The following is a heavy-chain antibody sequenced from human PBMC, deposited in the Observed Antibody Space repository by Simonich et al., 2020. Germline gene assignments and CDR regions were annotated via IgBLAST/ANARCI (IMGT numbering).Heavy chain of an antibody. CDR1: GGSSSSYY. Sequence: QVQLQESGPGLVKPSETLSPTCTVSGGSSSSYYWCWIRKPPGKGLEWIRYIYYSGSTNYNPALKSGVTISVDTAKNQFSLKLSSVTAADTAVYYCARLPDYWGQGTLVTVSS. J-gene: IGHJ4*02. V-gene: IGHV4-59*12. CDR3: ARLPDY. CDR2: IYYSGST.